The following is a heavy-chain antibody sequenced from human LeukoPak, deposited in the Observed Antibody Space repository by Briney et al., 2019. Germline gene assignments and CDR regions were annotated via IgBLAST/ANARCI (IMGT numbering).Heavy chain of an antibody. J-gene: IGHJ2*01. CDR2: IIPIFGTA. CDR1: GGTFSSYA. V-gene: IGHV1-69*01. CDR3: VRGLSGVSSWSFDL. D-gene: IGHD7-27*01. Sequence: GASVKVSCKASGGTFSSYAISWVRQAPGQGLEWMGGIIPIFGTANYAQKFQGRVTITADESTSTAYMELSSLRSEDTALYYCVRGLSGVSSWSFDLWGRGTLVSVSS.